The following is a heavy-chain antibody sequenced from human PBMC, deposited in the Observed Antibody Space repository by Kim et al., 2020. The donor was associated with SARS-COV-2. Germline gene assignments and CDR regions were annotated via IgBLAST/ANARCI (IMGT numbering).Heavy chain of an antibody. V-gene: IGHV3-43*01. D-gene: IGHD6-13*01. CDR1: GFTFDDYT. CDR3: AKEAVYSSSWLGS. CDR2: ISWDGGST. J-gene: IGHJ5*02. Sequence: GSLRLSCAASGFTFDDYTMHWVRQAPGKGLEWVSLISWDGGSTNYADSVKGRFTISRDNSKNSLYLQMNSLRTEDTALYYCAKEAVYSSSWLGSWGQGTLVTVSS.